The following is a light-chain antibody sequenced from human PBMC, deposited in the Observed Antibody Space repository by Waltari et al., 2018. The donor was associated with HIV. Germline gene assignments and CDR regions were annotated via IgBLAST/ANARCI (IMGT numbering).Light chain of an antibody. CDR2: KAS. CDR1: QTISSS. Sequence: DIEMTQSPSTLPRSLGDRVTITCRASQTISSSLAWYQQRPGTAPKLLIYKASSLEDGVPSRFSGSGSGTEFTLTISSLQPDDIAVYFCQQYSAFPFTFGQGTKLEI. V-gene: IGKV1-5*03. J-gene: IGKJ2*01. CDR3: QQYSAFPFT.